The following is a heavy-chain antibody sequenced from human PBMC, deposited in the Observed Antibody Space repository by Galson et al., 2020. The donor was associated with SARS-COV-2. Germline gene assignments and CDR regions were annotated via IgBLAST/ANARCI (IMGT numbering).Heavy chain of an antibody. D-gene: IGHD3-10*01. Sequence: GESLKISCKGSGYSFTSYWIGWVRQMPGKGLEWMGIIYPGDSDTRYSPSFQGQVTISADKSISTAYLQWSSLKASDTAMYYCARVPLWFGELLHAFDYWGQGTLVTVSS. CDR2: IYPGDSDT. J-gene: IGHJ4*02. CDR3: ARVPLWFGELLHAFDY. V-gene: IGHV5-51*01. CDR1: GYSFTSYW.